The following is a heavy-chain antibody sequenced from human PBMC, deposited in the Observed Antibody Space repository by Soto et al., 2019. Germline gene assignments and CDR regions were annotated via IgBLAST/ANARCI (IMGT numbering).Heavy chain of an antibody. J-gene: IGHJ3*02. CDR3: ARRPYYGSDYGDDAFDI. D-gene: IGHD3-10*01. Sequence: GESLKISCKGSGYSFTSYWIGWVRQMPGKGLEWMGIIYPGDSDTRYSPSFQGQVTISADKSISTAYLQWSSLKASDTAMYYRARRPYYGSDYGDDAFDIWGQGTMVTVSS. CDR1: GYSFTSYW. V-gene: IGHV5-51*01. CDR2: IYPGDSDT.